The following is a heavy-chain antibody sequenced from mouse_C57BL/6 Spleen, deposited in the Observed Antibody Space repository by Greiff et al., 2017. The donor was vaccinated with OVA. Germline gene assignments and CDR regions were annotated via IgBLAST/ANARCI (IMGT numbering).Heavy chain of an antibody. V-gene: IGHV1-26*01. CDR2: INPNNGGT. CDR1: GYTFTDYY. Sequence: VQLQQSGPELVKPGASVKISCKASGYTFTDYYMNWVKQSHGKSLEWIGDINPNNGGTSYNQKFKGKATLTVDKSSSTAYMELRSLTSEDSAVYYCARGRAALDDYWGQGTTLTVSS. J-gene: IGHJ2*01. CDR3: ARGRAALDDY. D-gene: IGHD6-1*01.